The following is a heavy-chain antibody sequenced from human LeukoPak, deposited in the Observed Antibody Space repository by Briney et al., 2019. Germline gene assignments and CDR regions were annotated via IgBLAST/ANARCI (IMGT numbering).Heavy chain of an antibody. CDR2: IMQDGSGK. CDR1: GFTFSTYW. J-gene: IGHJ3*02. D-gene: IGHD3-22*01. Sequence: PGGSLRLSCAASGFTFSTYWMTRVRQAPGKGLEWVANIMQDGSGKYYVDSVKGRFTISRDNAKNSLYLQMNSLRAEDTALYYCAKAYDSSGYYADDAFDIWGQGTMVTVSS. V-gene: IGHV3-7*05. CDR3: AKAYDSSGYYADDAFDI.